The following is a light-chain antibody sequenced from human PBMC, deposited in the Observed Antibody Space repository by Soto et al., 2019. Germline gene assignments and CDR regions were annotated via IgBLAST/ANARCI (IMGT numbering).Light chain of an antibody. V-gene: IGLV1-40*01. J-gene: IGLJ2*01. CDR1: SSNIGAGYD. CDR3: QSYDSSLSGCV. CDR2: GNS. Sequence: QSVLTQPPSVSGAPGQRVTISCTGSSSNIGAGYDVHWYQQLPGTAPKLLIYGNSNRPSGVPDRFSGSKSGTSASLAITGLQAEDEADYYCQSYDSSLSGCVFGGGTKQTVL.